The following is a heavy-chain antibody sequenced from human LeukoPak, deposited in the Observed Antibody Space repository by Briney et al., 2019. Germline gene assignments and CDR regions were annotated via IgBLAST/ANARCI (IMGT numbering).Heavy chain of an antibody. CDR1: GFSFSNYG. Sequence: GGSLRLSCAASGFSFSNYGMHWVRQAPGKGLEWVAVISYDGSYKSYADSVKGRFTISRDNSKDTLNLQMNSLRAEDTAVYHCAKILGTTGIFDYWGQGTLVTVSS. J-gene: IGHJ4*02. CDR2: ISYDGSYK. D-gene: IGHD7-27*01. V-gene: IGHV3-30*18. CDR3: AKILGTTGIFDY.